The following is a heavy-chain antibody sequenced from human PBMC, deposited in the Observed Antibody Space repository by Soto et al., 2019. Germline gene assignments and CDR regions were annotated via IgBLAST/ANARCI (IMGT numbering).Heavy chain of an antibody. Sequence: PGGSLRLSCAASGFTFTRYSMNWVRQAPGKGLEWVSSISSTTNYIYYGDSVKGRFTISRDNAKNSLFLQMNSLRAEDTAVYYCAKEATNINNFHYWGQGTLVTVSS. CDR1: GFTFTRYS. D-gene: IGHD5-12*01. CDR2: ISSTTNYI. J-gene: IGHJ4*02. V-gene: IGHV3-21*01. CDR3: AKEATNINNFHY.